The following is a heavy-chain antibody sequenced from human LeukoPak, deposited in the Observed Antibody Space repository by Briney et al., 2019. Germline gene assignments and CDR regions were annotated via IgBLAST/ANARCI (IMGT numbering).Heavy chain of an antibody. CDR1: GYSISSGYY. CDR2: IYHSGST. CDR3: ARTASTSFYDPFDY. J-gene: IGHJ4*02. D-gene: IGHD2-2*01. V-gene: IGHV4-38-2*01. Sequence: SETLSLTCGVSGYSISSGYYWGWIRQSPGKGLEWIGSIYHSGSTYYNPSLKSRVTISVDTSKNQFSLRLSSVIAADTAVYYCARTASTSFYDPFDYWGQGILVTVSS.